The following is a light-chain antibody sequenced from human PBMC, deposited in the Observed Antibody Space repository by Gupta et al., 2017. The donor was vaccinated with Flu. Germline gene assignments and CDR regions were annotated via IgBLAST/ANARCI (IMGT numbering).Light chain of an antibody. J-gene: IGKJ4*01. Sequence: DIKTRQPPSSLSASVGDRVVLTCRASQDISFFLDWYQQSRGAAPSLLIYSSSGVPSGVPSRISGSGSGAIFTLTISGRQPEDFATYCCQQGDSSPNTFGRGTKVEI. CDR3: QQGDSSPNT. CDR1: QDISFF. V-gene: IGKV1-39*01. CDR2: SSS.